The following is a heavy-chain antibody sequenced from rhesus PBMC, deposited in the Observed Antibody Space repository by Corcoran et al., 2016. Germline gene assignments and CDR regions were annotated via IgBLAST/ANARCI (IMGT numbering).Heavy chain of an antibody. J-gene: IGHJ4*01. D-gene: IGHD3-16*01. Sequence: QVQLQESGPGLVKPSETLSLTCAVSGGSFSGYYWGWIRQPPGKGLEWIGYISGSSGRTDSNPSLKSRVTISTDTSKSQFSLKLSSVTAADTAVYYCARGLVVADYFDYWGQGVLVTVSS. CDR3: ARGLVVADYFDY. V-gene: IGHV4-165*01. CDR2: ISGSSGRT. CDR1: GGSFSGYY.